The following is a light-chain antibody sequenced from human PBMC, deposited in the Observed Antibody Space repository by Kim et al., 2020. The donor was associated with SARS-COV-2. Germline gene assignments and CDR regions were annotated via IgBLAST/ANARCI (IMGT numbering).Light chain of an antibody. CDR3: QHRSNWLT. CDR1: QSVSSY. Sequence: SWSPGERATLSCRASQSVSSYLAWYQQRPGQAPRLLIYDAFNRATGIPARFSGSGSGTDFTLTISSIEPEDFAVYYCQHRSNWLTFGGGTKVDIK. V-gene: IGKV3-11*01. CDR2: DAF. J-gene: IGKJ4*01.